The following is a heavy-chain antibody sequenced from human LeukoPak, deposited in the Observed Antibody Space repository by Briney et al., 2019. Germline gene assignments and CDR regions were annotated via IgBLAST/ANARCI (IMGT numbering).Heavy chain of an antibody. CDR2: VSWNSAVI. V-gene: IGHV3-9*03. CDR3: AKGLNYYDFGPIDY. CDR1: GFTFDDYD. Sequence: GGSLRLYCAASGFTFDDYDIHWVRQAPGKGLKWVSGVSWNSAVIGYADSVKGRFTISRDNAKNSLYLQMNSLRAEDMALYYCAKGLNYYDFGPIDYWGQGTLVTVSS. D-gene: IGHD3-22*01. J-gene: IGHJ4*02.